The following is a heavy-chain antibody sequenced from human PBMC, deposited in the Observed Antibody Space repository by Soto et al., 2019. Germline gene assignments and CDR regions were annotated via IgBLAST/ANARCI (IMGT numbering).Heavy chain of an antibody. CDR1: GFTFSSYG. D-gene: IGHD1-26*01. CDR3: ASTYSGSYF. V-gene: IGHV3-33*01. J-gene: IGHJ4*02. CDR2: IWYDGSNK. Sequence: QVQLVESGGGVVQPGRSLRLSCAASGFTFSSYGMHWVRQAPGKGLEWVAVIWYDGSNKYYADSVKGRFTISRDNSKNTLYLQMNILRAEDTAVYYCASTYSGSYFWGQGTLVTVSS.